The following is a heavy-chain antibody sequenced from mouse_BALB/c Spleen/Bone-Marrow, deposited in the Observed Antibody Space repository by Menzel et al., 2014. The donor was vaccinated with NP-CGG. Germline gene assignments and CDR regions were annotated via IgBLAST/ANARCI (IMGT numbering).Heavy chain of an antibody. CDR1: GYSITSGHG. Sequence: EVKLVESGPDLVKPSQSLSLTCTVTGYSITSGHGWHWIRQFPENSLQWMGSIPFSGYTDYNPSLKRRISITRDKSKTQSFLQLKSVTTEDTGTYYGTRETTVAADFDYWGQGTTLAVSS. V-gene: IGHV3-1*02. CDR2: IPFSGYT. CDR3: TRETTVAADFDY. D-gene: IGHD1-1*01. J-gene: IGHJ2*01.